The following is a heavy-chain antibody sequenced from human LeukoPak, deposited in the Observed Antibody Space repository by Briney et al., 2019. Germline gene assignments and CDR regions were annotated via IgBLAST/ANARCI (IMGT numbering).Heavy chain of an antibody. CDR3: ARASITYYYYYYMGV. J-gene: IGHJ6*03. V-gene: IGHV4-34*01. D-gene: IGHD1-14*01. CDR2: INHRRST. Sequence: SETLSLTCAVYGGSFSGYYWSWIRQPPGKGLEWIGEINHRRSTNYNPSLKSRVTMSVDTSKNQFSLNLSSVTAADTAVYYCARASITYYYYYYMGVWGKGTTVTVSS. CDR1: GGSFSGYY.